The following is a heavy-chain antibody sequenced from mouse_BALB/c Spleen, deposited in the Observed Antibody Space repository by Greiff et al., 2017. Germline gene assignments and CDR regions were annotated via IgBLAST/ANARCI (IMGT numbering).Heavy chain of an antibody. D-gene: IGHD2-3*01. V-gene: IGHV7-3*02. CDR3: ARDFDGRFAY. CDR2: IRNKANGYTS. J-gene: IGHJ3*01. Sequence: EVMLVESGGGLVQPGGSLRLSCATSGFTFTDYYMSWVRQPPGKALEWLGFIRNKANGYTSEYSVSVKGRFTISRDNSQSILYLQMNTLRAEDSATYYCARDFDGRFAYWGQGTLVTVSA. CDR1: GFTFTDYY.